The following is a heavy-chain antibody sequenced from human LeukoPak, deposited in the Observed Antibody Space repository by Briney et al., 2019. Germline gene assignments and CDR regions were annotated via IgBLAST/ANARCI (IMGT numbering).Heavy chain of an antibody. Sequence: ASVKVSCKASGYTFTSYGISWVRQAPGQGLEWMGWISAYKGNTNYAQKLQGRVTMTTDTSTSTAYMELRSLRSDDTAVYYCARSDYYDSSGYYLSFDYWGQGTLVTVSS. CDR3: ARSDYYDSSGYYLSFDY. D-gene: IGHD3-22*01. V-gene: IGHV1-18*01. CDR1: GYTFTSYG. J-gene: IGHJ4*02. CDR2: ISAYKGNT.